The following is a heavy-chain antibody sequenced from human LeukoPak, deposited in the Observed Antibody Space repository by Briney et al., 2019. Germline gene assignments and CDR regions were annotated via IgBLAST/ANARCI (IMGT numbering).Heavy chain of an antibody. D-gene: IGHD6-13*01. CDR3: ARHSSSTHPFDY. Sequence: ASVKVSCKASGYTFTSYGISWVRQAPGQGLEWMGWISAYNGNTNYAQKLQGRVTMTTDTSTGTAYMELRSLRSDDTAVYYCARHSSSTHPFDYWGQGTLVTVSS. CDR1: GYTFTSYG. J-gene: IGHJ4*02. CDR2: ISAYNGNT. V-gene: IGHV1-18*01.